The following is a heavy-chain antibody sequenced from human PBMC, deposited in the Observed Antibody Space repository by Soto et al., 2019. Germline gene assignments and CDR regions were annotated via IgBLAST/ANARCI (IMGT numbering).Heavy chain of an antibody. CDR1: GFTFSSYG. J-gene: IGHJ4*02. D-gene: IGHD2-15*01. Sequence: QVQLVESGGGVVQPGRSLRLSCAASGFTFSSYGIHWVRQAPGTGLEWVAVISSDGRNKYYAGSVKGRFTISRDNSKNTFYLQMNSLRAEDTAVYYCAKGCSGGSCLDYWGQGTLVTVSS. V-gene: IGHV3-30*18. CDR2: ISSDGRNK. CDR3: AKGCSGGSCLDY.